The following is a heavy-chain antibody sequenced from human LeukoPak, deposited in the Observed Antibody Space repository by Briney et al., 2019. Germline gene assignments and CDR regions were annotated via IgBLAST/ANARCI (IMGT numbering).Heavy chain of an antibody. CDR2: IHYDSSTE. D-gene: IGHD2-15*01. Sequence: GGSLRLSCAASGFAFSSYGMHWVRQAPGKGLEWVAYIHYDSSTEDYADSVKGRFTISRDNAKNSLYLQMNSLRGEDTALYYCARDLAPYCSGGRCSTFDYWGQGTLVTVSS. CDR3: ARDLAPYCSGGRCSTFDY. CDR1: GFAFSSYG. V-gene: IGHV3-30*02. J-gene: IGHJ4*02.